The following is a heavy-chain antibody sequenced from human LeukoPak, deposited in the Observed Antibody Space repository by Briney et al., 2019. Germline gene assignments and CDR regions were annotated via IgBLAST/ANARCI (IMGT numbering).Heavy chain of an antibody. V-gene: IGHV1-69*04. D-gene: IGHD5-24*01. J-gene: IGHJ4*02. CDR2: IIPIFGIA. Sequence: GASVKVSCKASGGTFSSYAISWVRQAPGQGLEWMGRIIPIFGIANYAQKFQGRVTITADKSTSTAYLELSSLRSEDTAVYYCARDYRVEMATIPYFDYWGQGTLVTVSS. CDR3: ARDYRVEMATIPYFDY. CDR1: GGTFSSYA.